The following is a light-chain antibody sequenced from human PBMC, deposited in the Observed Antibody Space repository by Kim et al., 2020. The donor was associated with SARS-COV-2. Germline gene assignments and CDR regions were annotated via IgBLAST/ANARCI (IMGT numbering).Light chain of an antibody. J-gene: IGKJ3*01. CDR2: GAS. CDR3: QQYTYFGGFT. V-gene: IGKV3-20*01. CDR1: QSVNSNF. Sequence: EIVLTQSPGTLSLSPGERATLSCRASQSVNSNFLAWYQQKPGQAPRLLIYGASNRATGIPDRFSGSGSGTEFSLTISRLEPEDFAVYHCQQYTYFGGFTFGPGTKVDIK.